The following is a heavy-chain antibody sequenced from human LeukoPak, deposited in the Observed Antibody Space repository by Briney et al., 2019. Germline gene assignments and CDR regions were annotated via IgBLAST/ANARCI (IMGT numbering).Heavy chain of an antibody. D-gene: IGHD6-19*01. J-gene: IGHJ5*02. V-gene: IGHV4-34*01. CDR3: ANAIAVAGMWNNWFDP. CDR2: INHSGST. Sequence: SETLSLTCAVYGGSFSDYYWSWIRQPPGKGLEWIGEINHSGSTNYNPSLKSRVTISVDTSKNQFSLKLSSVTAADTAVYYCANAIAVAGMWNNWFDPWGQGTLVTVSS. CDR1: GGSFSDYY.